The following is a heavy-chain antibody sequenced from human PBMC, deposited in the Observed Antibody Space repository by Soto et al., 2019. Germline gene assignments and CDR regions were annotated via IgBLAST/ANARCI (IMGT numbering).Heavy chain of an antibody. Sequence: SVKVSCKASGGTFSSYAISWVRQAPGQGLEWMGGIIPIFGTANYAQKFQGRVTMTADESTSTAYMELSSLRSEDTAVYYCARAGYSGYDYYYYGMDVWGQGTTVTVSS. J-gene: IGHJ6*02. D-gene: IGHD5-12*01. CDR2: IIPIFGTA. CDR3: ARAGYSGYDYYYYGMDV. CDR1: GGTFSSYA. V-gene: IGHV1-69*13.